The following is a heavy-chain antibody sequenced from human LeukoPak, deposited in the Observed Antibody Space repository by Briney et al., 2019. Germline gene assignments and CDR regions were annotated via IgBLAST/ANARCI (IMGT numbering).Heavy chain of an antibody. CDR1: GFTFSSYA. CDR3: ANFPTSYSGGSFDFQH. J-gene: IGHJ1*01. V-gene: IGHV3-23*01. CDR2: ISGSGGST. Sequence: PGTSLRLSCAASGFTFSSYAMSWVRQAPGKGLEWVSAISGSGGSTYYADSVKGRFTISRDNSKNTLYLQMNSLRAEDTAVYYCANFPTSYSGGSFDFQHWGQGTLVTVSS. D-gene: IGHD2-15*01.